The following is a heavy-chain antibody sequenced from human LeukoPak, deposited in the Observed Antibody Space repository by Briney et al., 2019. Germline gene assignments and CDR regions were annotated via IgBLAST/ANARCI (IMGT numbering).Heavy chain of an antibody. CDR3: ARMEGINYIFDY. V-gene: IGHV2-70*11. Sequence: TLSLTCTVSGGSISSYYWSWIRQPPGKALEWLARIDWDDDKYYSTSLKTRLTISKDTSKNQVVLTMTNMDPVDTATYYCARMEGINYIFDYWGQGILVTVSS. D-gene: IGHD3-10*01. CDR1: GGSISSYYW. CDR2: IDWDDDK. J-gene: IGHJ4*02.